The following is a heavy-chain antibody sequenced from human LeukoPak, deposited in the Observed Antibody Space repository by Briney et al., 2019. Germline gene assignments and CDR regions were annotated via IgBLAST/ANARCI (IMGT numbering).Heavy chain of an antibody. CDR1: GYTFTSYG. D-gene: IGHD3-22*01. Sequence: ASVKVSCKASGYTFTSYGISWVRQAPGQGLEWMGWISAYNGNTNYAQKLQGRVTMTTDTLTSTAYMELRSLRSDDTAVYYCAREGSLLDYYDSSGDDAFDIWGQGTMVTVSS. CDR2: ISAYNGNT. CDR3: AREGSLLDYYDSSGDDAFDI. V-gene: IGHV1-18*01. J-gene: IGHJ3*02.